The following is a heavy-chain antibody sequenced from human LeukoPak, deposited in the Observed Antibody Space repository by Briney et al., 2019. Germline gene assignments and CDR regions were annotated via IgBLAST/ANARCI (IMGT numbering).Heavy chain of an antibody. CDR1: GGSFSGYY. CDR2: INHSGST. D-gene: IGHD5-18*01. CDR3: ARGKRGYSYANDY. Sequence: SETLSLTCAVYGGSFSGYYWSWIRQPPGKGLEWIGEINHSGSTNYNPSLKSRVTISVGTSKNQFSLKLSSVTAADTAVYYCARGKRGYSYANDYWGQGTLVTVSS. V-gene: IGHV4-34*01. J-gene: IGHJ4*02.